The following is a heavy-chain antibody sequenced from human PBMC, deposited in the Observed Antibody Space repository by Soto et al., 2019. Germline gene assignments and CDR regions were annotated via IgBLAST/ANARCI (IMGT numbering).Heavy chain of an antibody. Sequence: ASVKGSCKASGYSFTSYAMHWVRQAPGQRLEWMGWINAGNGNTKYSQKFQGRVTITRDTSASTAYMELSSLRSEDTAVYYCARVSFSGWLNMNDYWGQATLVTVSS. V-gene: IGHV1-3*01. D-gene: IGHD6-19*01. CDR1: GYSFTSYA. CDR3: ARVSFSGWLNMNDY. J-gene: IGHJ4*02. CDR2: INAGNGNT.